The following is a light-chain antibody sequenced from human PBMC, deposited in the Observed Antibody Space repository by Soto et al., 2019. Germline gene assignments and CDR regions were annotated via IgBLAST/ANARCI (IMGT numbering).Light chain of an antibody. CDR3: QQYGSFALT. J-gene: IGKJ4*01. Sequence: EIVLTQSPGTLSLSPGERATLSCRASQSVSSSYLAWYQQKPGQAPRLLIYVASSRATGIPDMFSGSGSGTDFTLTISRLEPEYFAVYYCQQYGSFALTFGGATKVEIK. V-gene: IGKV3-20*01. CDR2: VAS. CDR1: QSVSSSY.